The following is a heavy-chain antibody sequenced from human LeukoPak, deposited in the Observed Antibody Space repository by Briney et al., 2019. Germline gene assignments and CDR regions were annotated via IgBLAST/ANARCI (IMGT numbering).Heavy chain of an antibody. CDR1: GFTFSSYA. CDR2: ISYDGSNK. D-gene: IGHD4-17*01. Sequence: GRSLRLSCAASGFTFSSYAMHWVRQAPGKGLEWVAVISYDGSNKYYANSVKGRFTISRDNSKNTLYLQMNSLRAEDTAVYYCARDHGRTVTMSYWGQGTLVTVSS. V-gene: IGHV3-30-3*01. J-gene: IGHJ4*02. CDR3: ARDHGRTVTMSY.